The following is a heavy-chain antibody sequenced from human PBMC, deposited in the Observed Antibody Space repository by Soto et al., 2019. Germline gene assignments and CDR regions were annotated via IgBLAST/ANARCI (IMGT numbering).Heavy chain of an antibody. Sequence: EVQLLESGGGLVQPGGSLRLSCAASGFTFSSYAMNWVRQAPGKGLEWVSTISGSGVNTYYADSVKGRLSISRDNSKNTLYLQMNSLRADDTAVYYCAKDQGGDRPGNYYNGMDVWGQGTTVTVSS. V-gene: IGHV3-23*01. CDR2: ISGSGVNT. CDR1: GFTFSSYA. CDR3: AKDQGGDRPGNYYNGMDV. D-gene: IGHD3-16*01. J-gene: IGHJ6*02.